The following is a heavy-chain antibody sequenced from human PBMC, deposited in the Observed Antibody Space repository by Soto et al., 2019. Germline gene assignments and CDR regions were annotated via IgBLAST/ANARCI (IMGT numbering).Heavy chain of an antibody. V-gene: IGHV4-59*01. D-gene: IGHD2-15*01. Sequence: QVHLQESGPGLVKPWETLSLTCTVTGGSISNYYWSWIRQPPGKGLEWIAYIYYSGSTNYNPAPKGRLTISLDTSKTPWSLKLSPVTAADTAVYFSATAVAAAPSDYWGQGTLVTVPS. CDR3: ATAVAAAPSDY. CDR2: IYYSGST. J-gene: IGHJ4*02. CDR1: GGSISNYY.